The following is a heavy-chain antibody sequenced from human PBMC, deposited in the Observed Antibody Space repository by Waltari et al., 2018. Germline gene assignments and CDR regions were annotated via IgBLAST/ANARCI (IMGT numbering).Heavy chain of an antibody. CDR2: INHSGST. D-gene: IGHD2-15*01. Sequence: QVQLQQWGAGLLKPSETLSLTCAVYGGSFSGYYWSWIRQPPGKGLEWIGEINHSGSTNYNPSLKSRVTISVDTSKNQFSLKLSSVTAADTAVYYCARGGESVRRVVRTYYYYYGMDVWGQGTTVTVSS. CDR1: GGSFSGYY. CDR3: ARGGESVRRVVRTYYYYYGMDV. J-gene: IGHJ6*02. V-gene: IGHV4-34*01.